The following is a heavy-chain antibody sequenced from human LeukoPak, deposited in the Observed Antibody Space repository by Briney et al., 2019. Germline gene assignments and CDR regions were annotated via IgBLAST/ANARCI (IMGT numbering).Heavy chain of an antibody. CDR3: ARGTLRDFDF. V-gene: IGHV1-46*01. CDR2: INPSGGSTT. Sequence: GASVKVSCKASGYTLTSYYMHWVRQAPGQGPEWMGVINPSGGSTTSYAQKIQGRVTMTRDTSMSTVTMELSSLRSEDTAVYYCARGTLRDFDFWGQGTLVTVSS. D-gene: IGHD4-17*01. CDR1: GYTLTSYY. J-gene: IGHJ4*02.